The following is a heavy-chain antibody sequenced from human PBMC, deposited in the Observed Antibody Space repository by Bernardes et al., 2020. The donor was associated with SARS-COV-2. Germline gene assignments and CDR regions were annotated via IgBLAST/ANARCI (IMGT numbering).Heavy chain of an antibody. CDR3: ARERGGGYFDA. V-gene: IGHV3-11*05. CDR2: ITSGSTNT. CDR1: GFTFSNFY. Sequence: GGSLRLSCAASGFTFSNFYMSWFRLAPGKGLEWVSYITSGSTNTDYADSVKGRFTISRDDAKNSLYLQMSGLRVEETAVYYCARERGGGYFDAWGQGSLVTVSS. J-gene: IGHJ4*02. D-gene: IGHD3-16*01.